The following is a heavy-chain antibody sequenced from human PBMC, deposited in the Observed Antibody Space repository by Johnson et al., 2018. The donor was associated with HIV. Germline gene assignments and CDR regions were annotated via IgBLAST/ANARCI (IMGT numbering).Heavy chain of an antibody. Sequence: VQLVESGGGVVRPGGSLRLSCAASGFTFSGYAMHWVRQATGKGLEWVSVVYRGGSTYYADYVKGRFTISRDNSKNTLYLQMNSLRTEDTAVNYCARVSLAYSYGYDAFDIWGQGTMVTVSS. CDR3: ARVSLAYSYGYDAFDI. V-gene: IGHV3-66*02. CDR2: VYRGGST. D-gene: IGHD5-18*01. J-gene: IGHJ3*02. CDR1: GFTFSGYA.